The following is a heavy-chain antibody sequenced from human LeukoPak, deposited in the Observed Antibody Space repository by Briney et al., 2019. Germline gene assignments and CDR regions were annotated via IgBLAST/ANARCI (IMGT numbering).Heavy chain of an antibody. CDR1: GFTFSSYA. J-gene: IGHJ4*02. CDR2: ISYDGSNK. CDR3: ARETIYCSGGSCYVYFDY. V-gene: IGHV3-30-3*01. Sequence: GGPLRLSCAASGFTFSSYAMHWVRQAPGKGLEWVAVISYDGSNKYYADSVKGRFTISRDNSKNTLYLQMNSLRAEDTAVYYCARETIYCSGGSCYVYFDYWGQGTLVTVSS. D-gene: IGHD2-15*01.